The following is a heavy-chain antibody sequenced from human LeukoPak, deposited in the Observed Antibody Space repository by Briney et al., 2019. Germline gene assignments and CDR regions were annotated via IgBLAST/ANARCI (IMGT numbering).Heavy chain of an antibody. D-gene: IGHD2-15*01. Sequence: PGRSLRLSCAASGFTFDDYAMHWVRQAPGKGLEWVSGISWNSGSIGYADSVKGRFTISRDNAKNSLYLQMNSLRAEDTALYYCAKLAEEKYYYYGMDVWGQGTTATVSS. CDR2: ISWNSGSI. V-gene: IGHV3-9*01. CDR3: AKLAEEKYYYYGMDV. J-gene: IGHJ6*02. CDR1: GFTFDDYA.